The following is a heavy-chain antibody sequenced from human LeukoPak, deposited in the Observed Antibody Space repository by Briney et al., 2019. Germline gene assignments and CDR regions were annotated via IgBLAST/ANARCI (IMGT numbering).Heavy chain of an antibody. J-gene: IGHJ4*02. Sequence: AGGSLRLSCAASGFTVSSNYMSWVRQAPGKGLEWVSAISGSGGSTYYADSVKGRFTISRDNSKNTLYLQMNSLRAEDTAVYYCAKDVLRYFDWSFDYWGQGTLVTVSS. CDR1: GFTVSSNY. V-gene: IGHV3-23*01. CDR3: AKDVLRYFDWSFDY. CDR2: ISGSGGST. D-gene: IGHD3-9*01.